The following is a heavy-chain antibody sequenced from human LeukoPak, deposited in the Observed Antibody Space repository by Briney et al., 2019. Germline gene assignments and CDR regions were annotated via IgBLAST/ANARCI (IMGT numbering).Heavy chain of an antibody. Sequence: GGSLRLSCAASGFTFSSYGMHWVRQAPGKGLEWVAVISYDGSNKYYADSVKGRFTISRDNSKNTLHLQMNSLRAEDTAVYYCAMGTVNFFDYWGQGTLVTVSS. J-gene: IGHJ4*02. CDR2: ISYDGSNK. CDR3: AMGTVNFFDY. V-gene: IGHV3-30*03. D-gene: IGHD4-11*01. CDR1: GFTFSSYG.